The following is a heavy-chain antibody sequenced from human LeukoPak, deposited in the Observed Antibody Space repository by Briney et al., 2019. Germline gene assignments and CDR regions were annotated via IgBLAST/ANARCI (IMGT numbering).Heavy chain of an antibody. CDR3: ARVASGRTVTTPFDY. J-gene: IGHJ4*02. Sequence: ASVKVSCKASGYTFTSYAMHWVRQAPGQRLEWRGWINAGNGNTKYSQKFQGRVTITRDTSASTAYMELSSLRSEDTAVYYCARVASGRTVTTPFDYWGQGTLVTVSS. D-gene: IGHD4-17*01. CDR2: INAGNGNT. V-gene: IGHV1-3*01. CDR1: GYTFTSYA.